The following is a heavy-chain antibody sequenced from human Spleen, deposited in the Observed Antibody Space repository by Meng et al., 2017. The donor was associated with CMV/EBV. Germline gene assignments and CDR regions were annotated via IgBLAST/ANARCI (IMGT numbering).Heavy chain of an antibody. CDR2: IIPILGIA. V-gene: IGHV1-69*10. J-gene: IGHJ1*01. D-gene: IGHD2/OR15-2a*01. Sequence: SVKVSCKASGGTFSNYAINWVRQAPGQGLEWMGGIIPILGIANYAQKFQGRVTIIADKSTTTAYMELSSLRSEDTAVYYCARGGLSTALPEAPSSSSIDSWGQGTLVTVSS. CDR3: ARGGLSTALPEAPSSSSIDS. CDR1: GGTFSNYA.